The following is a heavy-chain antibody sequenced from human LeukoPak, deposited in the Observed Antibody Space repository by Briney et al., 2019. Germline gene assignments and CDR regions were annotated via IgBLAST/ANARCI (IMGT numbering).Heavy chain of an antibody. Sequence: GGSLRLSCGASGFIFSTYWMSWVRQAPGKGLEWVANIKEDGSESHYVDSVKGRFTISRDNAKNSLYLQMNSLRVEDTAVYYCAKGGLTTPLHYWGQGTLVTVSS. CDR2: IKEDGSES. CDR1: GFIFSTYW. J-gene: IGHJ4*02. D-gene: IGHD1-14*01. V-gene: IGHV3-7*03. CDR3: AKGGLTTPLHY.